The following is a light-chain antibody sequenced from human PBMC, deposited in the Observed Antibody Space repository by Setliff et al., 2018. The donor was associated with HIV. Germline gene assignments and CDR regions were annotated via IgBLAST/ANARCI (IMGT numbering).Light chain of an antibody. J-gene: IGLJ1*01. CDR1: SSNIGAGYD. CDR2: GNS. V-gene: IGLV1-40*01. Sequence: VLTQPPSVSGAPGQRVTIPCTGSSSNIGAGYDVHWYQQLPGTAPKLLTYGNSNRPSGVPDRFSGSKSGTSASLAITGLQAEDEADYYCQSYDSSLSGYVFGTGTRSPS. CDR3: QSYDSSLSGYV.